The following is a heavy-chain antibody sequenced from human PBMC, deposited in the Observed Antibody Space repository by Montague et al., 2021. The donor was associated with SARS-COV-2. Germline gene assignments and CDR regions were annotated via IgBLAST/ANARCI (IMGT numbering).Heavy chain of an antibody. CDR1: SGSVNSSY. D-gene: IGHD5-18*01. Sequence: SETLSLTCSVSSGSVNSSYLTWIRQPPGKGLECIAYIYHYGATKYNPSLKSRVTISVDTSKNQFALKLKSVTAVDTAVYYCASQADLAGYSFDYWGQGTLVIVSS. J-gene: IGHJ4*02. V-gene: IGHV4-59*08. CDR2: IYHYGAT. CDR3: ASQADLAGYSFDY.